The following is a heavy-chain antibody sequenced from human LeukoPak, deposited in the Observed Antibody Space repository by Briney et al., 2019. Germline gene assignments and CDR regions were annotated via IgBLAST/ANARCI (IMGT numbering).Heavy chain of an antibody. D-gene: IGHD1-1*01. CDR1: GGSISSSSYY. Sequence: SETLSLTCTVSGGSISSSSYYWSWIRQPAGKGLEWIGRIYTSGSTNYNPSLKSRVTMSVDTSKNQFSLKLSSVTAADTAVYYCARDSTGTTKAGGYYYYMDVWGKGTTVTISS. J-gene: IGHJ6*03. V-gene: IGHV4-61*02. CDR3: ARDSTGTTKAGGYYYYMDV. CDR2: IYTSGST.